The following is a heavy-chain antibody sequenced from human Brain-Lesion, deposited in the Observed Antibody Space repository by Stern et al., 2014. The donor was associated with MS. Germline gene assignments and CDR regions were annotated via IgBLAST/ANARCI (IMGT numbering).Heavy chain of an antibody. CDR2: MYSRGSI. J-gene: IGHJ4*02. CDR3: ARETGGYTYGDTDFFDF. D-gene: IGHD5-18*01. Sequence: VQLVQSGPGLVKPSQTLSLTCTVSGSISSGSYYWNWIRQPAGKGLEWIGRMYSRGSINYNPSLKSRVTISGDTSKNPVSLTAISVTAADTAVYYCARETGGYTYGDTDFFDFWGQGALVTVSS. CDR1: GSISSGSYY. V-gene: IGHV4-61*02.